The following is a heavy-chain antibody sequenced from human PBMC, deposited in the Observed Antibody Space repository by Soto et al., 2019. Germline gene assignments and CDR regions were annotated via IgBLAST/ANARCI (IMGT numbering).Heavy chain of an antibody. D-gene: IGHD6-13*01. J-gene: IGHJ6*02. Sequence: PGESLKISCKGSGYSFTSYWISWVRQMPGKGLEWMGRIDPSDSYTNYSPSFQGHVTISADKSISTAYLQWSSLKASDTAMYYCARRLIAEAYSYYYGMDVWGQGTTVTLSS. CDR3: ARRLIAEAYSYYYGMDV. CDR2: IDPSDSYT. V-gene: IGHV5-10-1*01. CDR1: GYSFTSYW.